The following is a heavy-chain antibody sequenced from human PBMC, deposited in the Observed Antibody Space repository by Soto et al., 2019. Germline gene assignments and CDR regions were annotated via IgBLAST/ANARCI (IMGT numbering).Heavy chain of an antibody. CDR1: HGSIGRSSYY. J-gene: IGHJ5*02. Sequence: SETLSLTCTVSHGSIGRSSYYWGWIRQPPGKGLEWIGSIYYSGSTYYNPSLKSRVTISVDTSKNQFSLKLSSVTAADTAVYYCARRVEGGSYYAGIWFDPWGQGTLVTVSS. V-gene: IGHV4-39*01. D-gene: IGHD1-26*01. CDR2: IYYSGST. CDR3: ARRVEGGSYYAGIWFDP.